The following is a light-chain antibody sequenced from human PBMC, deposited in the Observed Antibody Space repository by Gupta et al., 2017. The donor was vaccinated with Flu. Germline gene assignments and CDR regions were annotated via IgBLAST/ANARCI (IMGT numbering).Light chain of an antibody. Sequence: QSARPQPASVSGSPGQSITISSPGTSSDVGGYNYVSWYQQHPGKAPKLMIYEVSNRPSGVSNRFSGSKSGNTASLTISGLQAEDEADYYCSSYTSSSTLVFGGGTKLTVL. J-gene: IGLJ2*01. CDR2: EVS. CDR1: SSDVGGYNY. V-gene: IGLV2-14*01. CDR3: SSYTSSSTLV.